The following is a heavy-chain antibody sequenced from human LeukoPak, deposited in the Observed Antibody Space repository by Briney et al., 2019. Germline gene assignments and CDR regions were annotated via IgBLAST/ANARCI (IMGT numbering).Heavy chain of an antibody. J-gene: IGHJ6*04. CDR3: ASHSGENREVPYSYYGMDV. D-gene: IGHD1-26*01. CDR1: GGTFSSYA. CDR2: IIPIFGTA. Sequence: GASVKVSCKASGGTFSSYAISWVRQAPGQGLEWMGGIIPIFGTANYAQKFQGRVTITADKSTSTAYMELSSLRSEDTAVYYCASHSGENREVPYSYYGMDVWGKGTTVTVSS. V-gene: IGHV1-69*06.